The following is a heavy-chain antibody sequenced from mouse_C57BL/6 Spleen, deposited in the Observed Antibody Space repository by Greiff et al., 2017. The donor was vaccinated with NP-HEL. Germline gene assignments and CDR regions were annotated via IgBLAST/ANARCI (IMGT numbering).Heavy chain of an antibody. CDR2: IYPGDGDT. V-gene: IGHV1-82*01. Sequence: QVQLQQSGPELVKPGASVKISCKASGYAFSSSWMNWVKQRPGKGLEWIGRIYPGDGDTNYNGKFKGKATLTADQSSSTAYMQLSSLTSEDSAVYFCARSSYYGSSRYWGQGTTLTVSS. CDR3: ARSSYYGSSRY. J-gene: IGHJ2*01. D-gene: IGHD1-1*01. CDR1: GYAFSSSW.